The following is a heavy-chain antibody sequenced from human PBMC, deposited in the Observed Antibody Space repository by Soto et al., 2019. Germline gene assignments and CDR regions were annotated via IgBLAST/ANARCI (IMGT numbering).Heavy chain of an antibody. V-gene: IGHV3-33*01. D-gene: IGHD6-25*01. Sequence: QVQLVESGGGVVQPGRSLRLSCAASGFTFSSYGMHWVRQAPGKGLEWVAVIWYDGSNKYYADSVKGRFTISRDKYKNTPYLQMSSLRAEDTAVYYCARVVGYGFDIWGQGTMVTVSS. J-gene: IGHJ3*02. CDR3: ARVVGYGFDI. CDR2: IWYDGSNK. CDR1: GFTFSSYG.